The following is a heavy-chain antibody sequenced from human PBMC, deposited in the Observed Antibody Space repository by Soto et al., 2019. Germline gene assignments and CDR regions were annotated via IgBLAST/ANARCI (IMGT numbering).Heavy chain of an antibody. D-gene: IGHD1-26*01. CDR1: GFTFSSYA. Sequence: EVQLLESGGGLVQPGGSLRLSCAASGFTFSSYAMRWVRQAPGKGLEGVAAISGSGGSTYYADSVKGRFTISRDNSKNTLYLKMNSLTAEDPAVYYCARRGSGSYYDYWGQGTLVTVSS. CDR3: ARRGSGSYYDY. V-gene: IGHV3-23*01. J-gene: IGHJ4*02. CDR2: ISGSGGST.